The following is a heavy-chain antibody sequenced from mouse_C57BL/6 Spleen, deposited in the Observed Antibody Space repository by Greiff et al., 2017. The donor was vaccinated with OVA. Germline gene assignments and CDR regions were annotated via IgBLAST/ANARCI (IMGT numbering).Heavy chain of an antibody. V-gene: IGHV10-1*01. CDR1: GFSFNTYA. J-gene: IGHJ3*01. D-gene: IGHD2-5*01. CDR2: IRSKSNNYAT. CDR3: VRYSNYEGWFAY. Sequence: EVKLMESGGGLVQPKGSLKLSCAASGFSFNTYAMNWVRQAPGKGLEWVARIRSKSNNYATYYADSVKDRFTISRDDSESMLYLQMNNLKTEDTAMYYCVRYSNYEGWFAYWGQGTLVTVSA.